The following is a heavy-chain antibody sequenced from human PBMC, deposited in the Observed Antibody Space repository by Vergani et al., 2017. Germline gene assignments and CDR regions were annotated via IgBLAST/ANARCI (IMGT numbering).Heavy chain of an antibody. Sequence: EVQLLESGGGSAQPGESLRLSCVASGFTFTAHGLNWVRQAPGKGLEWVSGISGQNFRTHYADSVKGRFTISRDNSKNTLYLQMNSLRAEDTAVYYCAQTGYSSSWYGPNWFDPWGQGTLVTVSS. V-gene: IGHV3-23*01. CDR3: AQTGYSSSWYGPNWFDP. J-gene: IGHJ5*02. D-gene: IGHD6-13*01. CDR2: ISGQNFRT. CDR1: GFTFTAHG.